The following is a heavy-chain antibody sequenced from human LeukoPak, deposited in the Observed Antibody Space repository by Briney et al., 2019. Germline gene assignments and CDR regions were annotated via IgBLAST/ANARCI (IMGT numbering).Heavy chain of an antibody. Sequence: ASVKVSCKASGGTFSSYAISWVRQAPGQGLEWVGGIIPIFGTANYAQKFQGRVTITADKSTSTAYMELSSLRSEDTAVYYCASYQVVVTAEDAFDIWGQGTMVTVSS. CDR1: GGTFSSYA. V-gene: IGHV1-69*06. D-gene: IGHD2-21*02. CDR2: IIPIFGTA. J-gene: IGHJ3*02. CDR3: ASYQVVVTAEDAFDI.